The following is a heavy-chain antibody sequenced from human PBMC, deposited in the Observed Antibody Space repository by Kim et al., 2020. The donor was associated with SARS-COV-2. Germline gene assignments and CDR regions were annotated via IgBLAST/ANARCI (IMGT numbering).Heavy chain of an antibody. Sequence: GGSLRLSCAASGFTFSSYAMHWVRQAPGKGLEWVAVISYDGSNKYYADSVKGRFTISRDNSKNTLYLQMNSLRAEDTAVYYCARGNQPDYWGQGTLVTVSS. CDR3: ARGNQPDY. CDR2: ISYDGSNK. V-gene: IGHV3-30*04. J-gene: IGHJ4*02. D-gene: IGHD2-2*01. CDR1: GFTFSSYA.